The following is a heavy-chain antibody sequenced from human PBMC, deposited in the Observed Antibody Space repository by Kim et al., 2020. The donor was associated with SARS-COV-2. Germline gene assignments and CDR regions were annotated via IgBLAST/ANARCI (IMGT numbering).Heavy chain of an antibody. D-gene: IGHD1-7*01. V-gene: IGHV1-69*04. CDR2: IIPILGIA. Sequence: SVKVSCKASGGTFSSYAISWVRQAPGQGLEWMGRIIPILGIANYAQKFQGRVTITADKSTSTAYMELSSLRSEDTAVYYCARIIIGGWNSGGDYWGQGTLVTVSS. J-gene: IGHJ4*02. CDR1: GGTFSSYA. CDR3: ARIIIGGWNSGGDY.